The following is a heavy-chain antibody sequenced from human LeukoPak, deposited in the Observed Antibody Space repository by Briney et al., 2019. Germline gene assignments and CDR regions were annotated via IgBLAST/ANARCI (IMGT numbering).Heavy chain of an antibody. D-gene: IGHD4-17*01. CDR2: ISSNGGST. J-gene: IGHJ4*02. CDR1: GFTSSSYA. CDR3: VKEKGGITVTTKKALDY. V-gene: IGHV3-64D*06. Sequence: GGSLRLSCSASGFTSSSYAMHWVRQAPGKGLEYVSAISSNGGSTYYADSVKGRFTISRDNSKNTLYLQMSSLRAEDTAVYYCVKEKGGITVTTKKALDYWGQGTLVTVSS.